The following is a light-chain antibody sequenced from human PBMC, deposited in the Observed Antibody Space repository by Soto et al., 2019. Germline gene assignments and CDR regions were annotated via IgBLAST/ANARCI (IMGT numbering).Light chain of an antibody. CDR3: SSYTSTTAAVV. CDR1: SSDVGGYNY. J-gene: IGLJ2*01. Sequence: QSALTQPASVSGSPGQSITISCTGTSSDVGGYNYVSWYQQHPGKAPKFMIYEVSNRPSGVSNRFSGSKSGNTASLTISGLQAEDEADYYCSSYTSTTAAVVFGGGTKVTVL. CDR2: EVS. V-gene: IGLV2-14*01.